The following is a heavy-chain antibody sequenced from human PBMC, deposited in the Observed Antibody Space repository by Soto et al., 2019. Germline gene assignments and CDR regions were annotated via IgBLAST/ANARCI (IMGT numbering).Heavy chain of an antibody. CDR2: IYSGGST. CDR1: GFTVSSNY. Sequence: EVQLVESGGGLVQPGGSLRLSCAASGFTVSSNYMSWVRQAPGKGLEWVSVIYSGGSTYYADSVKGRFTISRHNSKNTLYLQMNSLRAEVTAVYYCARGLQGYCSSTSCLSDKHDYYYYYMDVWGKGTTVTVSS. V-gene: IGHV3-53*04. CDR3: ARGLQGYCSSTSCLSDKHDYYYYYMDV. D-gene: IGHD2-2*01. J-gene: IGHJ6*03.